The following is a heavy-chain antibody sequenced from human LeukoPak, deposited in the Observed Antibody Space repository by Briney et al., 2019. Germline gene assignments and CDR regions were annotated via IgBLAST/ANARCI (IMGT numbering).Heavy chain of an antibody. Sequence: PSETLSLTCTVSGVSINTYYWSWIRQPPGKGLEWIGYIFYTGDTNYNPSLKSRATISVDTFKNHFSLKLKSVSAADTAMYYCARTSGQWLEYNWFDPWVQGTLVTVSS. CDR3: ARTSGQWLEYNWFDP. V-gene: IGHV4-59*01. CDR2: IFYTGDT. CDR1: GVSINTYY. D-gene: IGHD6-19*01. J-gene: IGHJ5*02.